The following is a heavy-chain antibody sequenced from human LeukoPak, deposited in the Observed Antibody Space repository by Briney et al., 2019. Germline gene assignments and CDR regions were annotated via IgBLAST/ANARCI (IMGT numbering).Heavy chain of an antibody. Sequence: ASVKVSCKVSGYTLTELSMHWVRQAPGKGLEWMGRFDPEDGGTIYAQKFQGRVTMTEDTSTNTAYMELSSLRSEDTAVYYCATAGVAVAGTPDYWGQGTLVTVSS. V-gene: IGHV1-24*01. J-gene: IGHJ4*02. D-gene: IGHD6-19*01. CDR1: GYTLTELS. CDR3: ATAGVAVAGTPDY. CDR2: FDPEDGGT.